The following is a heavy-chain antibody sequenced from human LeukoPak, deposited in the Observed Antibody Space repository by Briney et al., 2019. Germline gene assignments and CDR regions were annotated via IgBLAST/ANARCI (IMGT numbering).Heavy chain of an antibody. J-gene: IGHJ4*02. CDR3: ATSPVYSYGHPYYFDY. V-gene: IGHV3-21*01. D-gene: IGHD5-18*01. Sequence: GGSLRLSCAGSGFTFSSYSMNWVRQAPGKGLEWVSCISSSSSYIYYADSVKGRFTISRDNAKNSLYLQMNSLRAEDTAVYYCATSPVYSYGHPYYFDYWGLGTLVTVSS. CDR2: ISSSSSYI. CDR1: GFTFSSYS.